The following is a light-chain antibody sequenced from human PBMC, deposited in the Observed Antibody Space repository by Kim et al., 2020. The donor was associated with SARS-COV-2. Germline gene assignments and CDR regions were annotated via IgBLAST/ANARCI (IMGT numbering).Light chain of an antibody. CDR1: RSDVGGYNY. Sequence: GQSVTISCTGTRSDVGGYNYVSWYQQHPGKAPKLMIYEVSKRPSGVPDRFSGSKSGNTASLTVSGLQAEDGAGYYCSSYAGSNFVIFGGGTQLTVL. V-gene: IGLV2-8*01. CDR3: SSYAGSNFVI. J-gene: IGLJ2*01. CDR2: EVS.